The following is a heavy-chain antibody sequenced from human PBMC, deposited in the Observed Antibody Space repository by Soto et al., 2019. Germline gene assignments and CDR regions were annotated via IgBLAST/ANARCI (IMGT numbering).Heavy chain of an antibody. D-gene: IGHD4-4*01. J-gene: IGHJ4*02. CDR3: ARVGPQTVTTFFDY. V-gene: IGHV4-34*01. Sequence: LSLTCAVYSASFSSHYWSWIRQSPGKGLEWIGEIKHIGSTSYNPSLKSRVTISVDSSKNQFSLEVRSVTAADTAVYYCARVGPQTVTTFFDYWGQGVAVTAS. CDR2: IKHIGST. CDR1: SASFSSHY.